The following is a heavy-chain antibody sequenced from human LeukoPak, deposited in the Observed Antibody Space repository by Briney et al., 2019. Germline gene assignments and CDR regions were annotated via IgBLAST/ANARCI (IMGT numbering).Heavy chain of an antibody. V-gene: IGHV4-59*08. CDR2: IYYSGST. Sequence: SETLSLTCTVSGGTINNYYWSWIRQTPGKGLEGIGHIYYSGSTNYNPSLKSRATISVDTSKNEFSLKLSYVTAADTAVYYCARSDWMRWFDPWGLGTLVTVSS. CDR1: GGTINNYY. D-gene: IGHD1-1*01. J-gene: IGHJ5*02. CDR3: ARSDWMRWFDP.